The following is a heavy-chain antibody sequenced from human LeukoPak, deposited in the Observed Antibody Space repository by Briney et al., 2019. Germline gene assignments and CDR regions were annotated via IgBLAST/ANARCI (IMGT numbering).Heavy chain of an antibody. CDR2: INHSGST. D-gene: IGHD6-19*01. CDR1: GGSFSGYY. CDR3: ARAVSGRFDY. V-gene: IGHV4-34*01. J-gene: IGHJ4*02. Sequence: SETLSLTCAVYGGSFSGYYWSWIRQPPGKGLEWIGEINHSGSTNYNPSLKSRVTISVDTSKNQFSLRLSSVTAADTAIYYCARAVSGRFDYWGQGTLVTVSS.